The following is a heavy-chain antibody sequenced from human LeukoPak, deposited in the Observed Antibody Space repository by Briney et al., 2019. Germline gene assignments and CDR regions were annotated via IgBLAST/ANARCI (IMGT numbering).Heavy chain of an antibody. CDR1: GGSFSGYY. D-gene: IGHD6-13*01. CDR3: ARRGGAAADTEY. V-gene: IGHV4-34*01. CDR2: INHSGST. Sequence: PSETLSLTCAVYGGSFSGYYWSWIRQPPGKGLEWIGEINHSGSTKYNPSLKSRVTISADTSKNQFSLKLSSVTAADAAVYYCARRGGAAADTEYWGQGTLVTVSS. J-gene: IGHJ4*02.